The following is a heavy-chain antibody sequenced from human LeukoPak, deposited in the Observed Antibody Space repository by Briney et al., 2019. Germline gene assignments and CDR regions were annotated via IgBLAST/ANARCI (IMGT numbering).Heavy chain of an antibody. CDR2: IYYSGST. J-gene: IGHJ1*01. Sequence: PGGSLRLSCAASAFTFSSYGMHWVRQAPGKGLEWIGYIYYSGSTNYNPSLKSRVTISVDTSKNQFSLKLSSVTAADTAVYYCARGYYDFWSPPQLYFQHWGQGTLVTVSS. CDR3: ARGYYDFWSPPQLYFQH. D-gene: IGHD3-3*01. CDR1: AFTFSSYG. V-gene: IGHV4-59*01.